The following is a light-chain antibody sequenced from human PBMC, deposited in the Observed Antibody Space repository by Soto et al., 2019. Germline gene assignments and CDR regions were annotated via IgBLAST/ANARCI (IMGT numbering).Light chain of an antibody. CDR2: GAS. V-gene: IGKV3-20*01. CDR3: QQYDNSRT. Sequence: EIVLTQSPGTLSLSPGERATLSCRASQSVGSSYLAWYQQKPGQAPRLLIYGASNRATGIPDRFSGSGSGTDFTLTISRLEPEDFAMYYCQQYDNSRTFGQGTKVEIK. J-gene: IGKJ1*01. CDR1: QSVGSSY.